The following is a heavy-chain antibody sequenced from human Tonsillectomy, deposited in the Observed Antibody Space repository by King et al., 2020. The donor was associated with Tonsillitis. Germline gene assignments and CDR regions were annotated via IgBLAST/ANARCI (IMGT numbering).Heavy chain of an antibody. J-gene: IGHJ4*02. D-gene: IGHD2-15*01. V-gene: IGHV5-51*01. CDR1: GYSFTSYW. Sequence: VQLVESGAEVKKPGESLKISCKGSGYSFTSYWIGWVRQMPGEGLEWMGIIYAGDSDTRYSPSFQGQVTISADKSISTAYLQWSSLKASDTAMYYCARLGGYCSGGSCYRGGFDYWGQGTLVTVSS. CDR3: ARLGGYCSGGSCYRGGFDY. CDR2: IYAGDSDT.